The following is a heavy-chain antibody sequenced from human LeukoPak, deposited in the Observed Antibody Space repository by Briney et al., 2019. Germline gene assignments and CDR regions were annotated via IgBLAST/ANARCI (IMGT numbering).Heavy chain of an antibody. CDR1: GGTFSSYA. V-gene: IGHV1-69*05. Sequence: SVKVSCKASGGTFSSYAISWVRQAPGQGLEWMGGIIPIFGTANYAQKFQGRVTITTDESTSTAYMELSSLRSEDTAVYYCARTDYYDSSGYYDAFNIWGQGTMVTVSS. J-gene: IGHJ3*02. CDR2: IIPIFGTA. D-gene: IGHD3-22*01. CDR3: ARTDYYDSSGYYDAFNI.